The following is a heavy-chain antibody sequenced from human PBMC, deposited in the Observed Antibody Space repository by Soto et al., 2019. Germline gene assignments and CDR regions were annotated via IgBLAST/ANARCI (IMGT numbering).Heavy chain of an antibody. Sequence: PSETLSLTCTVSGGSVTNYYWSWIRQPPGKGLEWIGYIYHIGNTNYNPSLKSRVTISVDTSKNQFSLRLRSVTAADTAVYYCARLVGTSAFDIWGQGTMVTVSS. CDR3: ARLVGTSAFDI. V-gene: IGHV4-59*02. CDR1: GGSVTNYY. J-gene: IGHJ3*02. CDR2: IYHIGNT. D-gene: IGHD1-26*01.